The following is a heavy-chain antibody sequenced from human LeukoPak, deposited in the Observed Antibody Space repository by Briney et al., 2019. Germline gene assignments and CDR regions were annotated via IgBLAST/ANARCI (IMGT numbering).Heavy chain of an antibody. V-gene: IGHV3-74*03. J-gene: IGHJ5*02. Sequence: GGSLRLSCVGSGFTISNYWMHWVRQAPGTGLVRVSRIHPDGSITTYADSVKGRFTISRDNAKNTLYLQMNSLRAEDTAVYYCAPQQTYSPYNWFDPWGQGTLVTVSS. CDR2: IHPDGSIT. CDR1: GFTISNYW. D-gene: IGHD5-12*01. CDR3: APQQTYSPYNWFDP.